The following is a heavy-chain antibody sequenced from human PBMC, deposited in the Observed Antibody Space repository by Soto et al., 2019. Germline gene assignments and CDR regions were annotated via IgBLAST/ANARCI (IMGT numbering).Heavy chain of an antibody. D-gene: IGHD3-22*01. J-gene: IGHJ4*02. CDR1: GFTFSSYG. CDR2: ISSSGSTI. Sequence: GGSLRLSCAASGFTFSSYGMNWVRQAPGKGLEWVSYISSSGSTIYYADSVKGRFTISRDNAKNSLYLQMNSLRAEDTAVYYCERESYDSSGYYLFDYWGQGTLVTVSS. CDR3: ERESYDSSGYYLFDY. V-gene: IGHV3-48*03.